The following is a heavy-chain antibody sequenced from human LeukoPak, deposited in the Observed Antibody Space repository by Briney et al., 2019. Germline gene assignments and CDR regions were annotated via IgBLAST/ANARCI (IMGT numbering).Heavy chain of an antibody. Sequence: SETLSLTCNVSGGSVSSGGYYWNWIRQPPGKGLEWIGHVSFSGSTNYNPSLKSRVTISLDTSKNQFSLKLSSMTAADTAVYFCARDPKSAVGYYYYYGMEVWGQGTTVTVSS. CDR3: ARDPKSAVGYYYYYGMEV. CDR2: VSFSGST. CDR1: GGSVSSGGYY. D-gene: IGHD6-19*01. V-gene: IGHV4-61*08. J-gene: IGHJ6*02.